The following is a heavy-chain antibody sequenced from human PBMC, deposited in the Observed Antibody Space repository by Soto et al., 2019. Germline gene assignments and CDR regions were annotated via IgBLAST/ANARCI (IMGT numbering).Heavy chain of an antibody. V-gene: IGHV4-39*01. CDR3: RADSSTQTDYYYGMDV. D-gene: IGHD6-13*01. CDR2: IYYSGST. J-gene: IGHJ6*02. Sequence: PSETLSLTCTVSGGSISSSSYYWGWIRQPPGKGLEWIGSIYYSGSTYYNPSLKSRVTISVDTSKNQFSLKLSSVTAADTAVYYCRADSSTQTDYYYGMDVWGQGTTVTVSS. CDR1: GGSISSSSYY.